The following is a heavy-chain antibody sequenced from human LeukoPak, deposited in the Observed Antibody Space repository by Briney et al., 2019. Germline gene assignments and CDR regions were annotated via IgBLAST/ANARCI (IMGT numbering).Heavy chain of an antibody. CDR2: INHSGST. V-gene: IGHV4-34*01. D-gene: IGHD3-22*01. CDR1: GGSFSGYY. J-gene: IGHJ4*02. Sequence: PSETLSLTCAVYGGSFSGYYWSWLRQPPGKGLEWIGEINHSGSTNYNPSLKSRVTISVDTSKNQFSLKLSSVTAADTAVYYCARSGYYYDSSGYYSGFYFDYWGQGTLVTVSS. CDR3: ARSGYYYDSSGYYSGFYFDY.